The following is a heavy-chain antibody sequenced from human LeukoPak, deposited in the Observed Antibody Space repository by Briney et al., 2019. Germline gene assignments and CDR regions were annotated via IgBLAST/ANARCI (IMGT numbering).Heavy chain of an antibody. J-gene: IGHJ5*02. CDR1: GGSISSSNW. D-gene: IGHD2-15*01. CDR3: ARVIVVVVAASNWFDP. CDR2: IYHSGST. V-gene: IGHV4-4*02. Sequence: SETLSLTCAVSGGSISSSNWWSWLRQPPGKGLEWIGKIYHSGSTNYNPSLKSRVTISVDKSKNQFSLKLSSVTAADTAVYYCARVIVVVVAASNWFDPWGQGTLVTVPS.